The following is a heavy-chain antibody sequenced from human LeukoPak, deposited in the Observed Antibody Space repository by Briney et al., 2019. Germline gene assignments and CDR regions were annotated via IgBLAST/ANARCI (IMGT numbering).Heavy chain of an antibody. CDR2: INQDGSAK. D-gene: IGHD3-16*01. Sequence: PGGSLRLSCAASRFDFHNFWMSWVRQAPGKGLEWVANINQDGSAKNYADSVRGRFTISRDNAQNSLYLQMNSLRAEDTAVYYCAVGGGHSSFDNWGQGTLVTVSS. J-gene: IGHJ4*02. CDR3: AVGGGHSSFDN. CDR1: RFDFHNFW. V-gene: IGHV3-7*01.